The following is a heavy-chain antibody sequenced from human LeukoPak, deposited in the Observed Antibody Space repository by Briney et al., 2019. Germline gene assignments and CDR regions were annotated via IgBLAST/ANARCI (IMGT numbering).Heavy chain of an antibody. V-gene: IGHV3-48*03. J-gene: IGHJ5*02. CDR1: GFTFSSYE. D-gene: IGHD1-26*01. CDR2: INSSGSTI. CDR3: ARDPSGSFFNWFDP. Sequence: GGSLRLSCAASGFTFSSYEMNWVRQAPGKGLEWVSYINSSGSTIYYADSVKGRFSISRDNSKNTLYLQMNSLRAEDTAVYYCARDPSGSFFNWFDPWGQGTLVTVSS.